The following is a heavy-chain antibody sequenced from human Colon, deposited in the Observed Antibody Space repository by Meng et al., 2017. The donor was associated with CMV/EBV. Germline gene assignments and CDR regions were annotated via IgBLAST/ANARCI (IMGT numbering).Heavy chain of an antibody. CDR3: ARDRVFGH. D-gene: IGHD3-16*01. Sequence: KVSCKASGYSFRRYYISWVRQAPGQGLEWVGWISAYNGNTDYAQKFQGRVTMTTDTSTNTAYMELRSLRSDDTAVYYCARDRVFGHWGQGTVVTVSS. V-gene: IGHV1-18*01. J-gene: IGHJ4*02. CDR1: GYSFRRYY. CDR2: ISAYNGNT.